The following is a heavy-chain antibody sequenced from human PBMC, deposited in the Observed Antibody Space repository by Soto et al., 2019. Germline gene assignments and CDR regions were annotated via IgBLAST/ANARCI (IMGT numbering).Heavy chain of an antibody. D-gene: IGHD1-26*01. CDR2: IGGSGGRT. CDR3: AKDGPLGELMAD. V-gene: IGHV3-23*01. J-gene: IGHJ4*02. Sequence: EVQLLESGGGLVQPGGSLRLSCAASGFTFSSYAMSWVRQAPGKGLEWVSGIGGSGGRTYYADSVKGRFTISRDNSNNTLCLQMNSLRADDTALYYCAKDGPLGELMADWGQGTLVTVSS. CDR1: GFTFSSYA.